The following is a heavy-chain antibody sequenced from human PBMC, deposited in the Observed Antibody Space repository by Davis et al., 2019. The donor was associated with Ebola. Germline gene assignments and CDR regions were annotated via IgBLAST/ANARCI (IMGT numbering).Heavy chain of an antibody. CDR3: TTDRPSRGYPFDY. V-gene: IGHV3-15*01. CDR1: GFTFSNAW. D-gene: IGHD6-6*01. J-gene: IGHJ4*02. CDR2: IKSKTDGGTT. Sequence: PGGSLRLSCAASGFTFSNAWMSWVRQAPGKGLEWVGRIKSKTDGGTTDYAAPVKGRFTISRDDSKNTLYLQMNSLKTEDTAVYYCTTDRPSRGYPFDYWGQGTLVTVSS.